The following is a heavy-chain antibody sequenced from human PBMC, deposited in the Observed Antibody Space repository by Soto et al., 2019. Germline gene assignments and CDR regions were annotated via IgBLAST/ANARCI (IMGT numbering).Heavy chain of an antibody. CDR2: ISYDASNT. Sequence: QVQLVESGGGVVQPGRSLRLSCAASGFTFSKYAINWVRQTTAKGLEWVAVISYDASNTYYADSVKGRFTISRDNSKNTVFLQMSSLNADDTAVYFCARGGESNFWSGYPDYWGKGTLVTVSS. D-gene: IGHD3-3*01. J-gene: IGHJ4*02. CDR1: GFTFSKYA. CDR3: ARGGESNFWSGYPDY. V-gene: IGHV3-30-3*01.